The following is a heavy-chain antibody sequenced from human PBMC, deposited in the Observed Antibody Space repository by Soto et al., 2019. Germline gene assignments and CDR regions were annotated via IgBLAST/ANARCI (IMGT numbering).Heavy chain of an antibody. CDR3: AREVSVVVPAAISHPPDDYDDYGMDV. Sequence: QVQLQASGPGLVKPSETLSLTCTVSGGSISRYSWSWIRQPAGKGLEWIGRIYTSGSTTYNPSLKSRVTMSVDTSKNQFSLKLSSVTAADTAVYYCAREVSVVVPAAISHPPDDYDDYGMDVWGQGTTVTVSS. CDR1: GGSISRYS. D-gene: IGHD2-2*02. CDR2: IYTSGST. J-gene: IGHJ6*02. V-gene: IGHV4-4*07.